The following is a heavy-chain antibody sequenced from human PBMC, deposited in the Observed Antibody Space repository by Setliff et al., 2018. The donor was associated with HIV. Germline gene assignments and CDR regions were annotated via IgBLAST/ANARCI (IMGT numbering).Heavy chain of an antibody. D-gene: IGHD3-3*01. CDR1: GGSISSSSYY. Sequence: SETLSLTCTVSGGSISSSSYYWGWIRQPPGKGLEWIGSIYYSGRTYYNPSLKSRVTISVDTSKKQFSLKLSSVTAADTAVYYCARLREGYNFWSGYSYYYCMDVWGKGTTVTVSS. CDR2: IYYSGRT. CDR3: ARLREGYNFWSGYSYYYCMDV. V-gene: IGHV4-39*01. J-gene: IGHJ6*03.